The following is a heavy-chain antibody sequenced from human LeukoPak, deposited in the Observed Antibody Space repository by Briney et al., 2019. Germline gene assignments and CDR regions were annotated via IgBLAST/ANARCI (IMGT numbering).Heavy chain of an antibody. CDR2: IYYSGST. D-gene: IGHD5-24*01. V-gene: IGHV4-59*01. CDR1: GGSISSYY. Sequence: SETLSLTCTVSGGSISSYYWSWIRQPPGKGLEWIGYIYYSGSTNYNPSLKSRVTISVDTSKNQFSLKLSSVTAAGTAVYYCARKEIYMYYFDYWGQGTLVTVSS. J-gene: IGHJ4*02. CDR3: ARKEIYMYYFDY.